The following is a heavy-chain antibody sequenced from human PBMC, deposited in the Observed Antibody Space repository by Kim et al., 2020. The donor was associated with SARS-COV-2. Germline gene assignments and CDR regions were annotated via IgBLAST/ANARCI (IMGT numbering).Heavy chain of an antibody. D-gene: IGHD3-10*01. Sequence: ASVKVSCKASGYTFPNYAVHWIRQAPGQGLEWMGSIKANADSPTYAQDFAGRFVFSLDISVTTAYLQISDLKADDTAVYYCAREPSYYYGSGCLFGHWGQGTLLTVSS. CDR1: GYTFPNYA. V-gene: IGHV7-4-1*02. J-gene: IGHJ4*02. CDR3: AREPSYYYGSGCLFGH. CDR2: IKANADSP.